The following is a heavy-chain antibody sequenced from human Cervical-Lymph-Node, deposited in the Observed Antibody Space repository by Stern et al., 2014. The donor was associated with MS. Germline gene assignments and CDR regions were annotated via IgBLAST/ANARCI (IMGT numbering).Heavy chain of an antibody. CDR2: IIPVLGTA. D-gene: IGHD4-17*01. CDR1: GGTFSTYP. J-gene: IGHJ6*02. CDR3: ASPVTLTVGAMDV. Sequence: VQLGQSGAGGKKPGSSVKVSCKASGGTFSTYPIIWVRQAPGQGLTWMGGIIPVLGTANYAKKFQGRVTITAADSSSTAYMELSSLRSEDTAVYYCASPVTLTVGAMDVWGQGTTITVSS. V-gene: IGHV1-69*01.